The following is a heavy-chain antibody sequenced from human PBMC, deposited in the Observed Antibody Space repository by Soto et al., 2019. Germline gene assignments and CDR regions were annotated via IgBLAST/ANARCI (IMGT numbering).Heavy chain of an antibody. CDR2: ISAFKGNT. J-gene: IGHJ4*02. D-gene: IGHD6-13*01. Sequence: VQLVQSGAEVKEPGASVKVSCKASGYTFTSYGISWVRQAPGQGLEWMGWISAFKGNTNYAQKLQGRVTMTTATSARTAYMELRSLRADDTAVYDCARGGSSRYGVDSWGQGTLVTVSS. CDR3: ARGGSSRYGVDS. CDR1: GYTFTSYG. V-gene: IGHV1-18*01.